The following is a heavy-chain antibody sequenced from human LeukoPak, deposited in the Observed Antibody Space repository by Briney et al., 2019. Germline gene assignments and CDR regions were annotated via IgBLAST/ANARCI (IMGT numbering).Heavy chain of an antibody. J-gene: IGHJ4*02. Sequence: SETLSLTCTVSGGSISSSSYYWGWIRQPPGKGLEWIGSIHYSGSTYYNPSLKSRVTISVDTSKNQFSLQLTSVTAADTAVYYCARGNYEYLWGGIDYWGQGTLVTVS. V-gene: IGHV4-39*01. CDR3: ARGNYEYLWGGIDY. CDR1: GGSISSSSYY. D-gene: IGHD3-16*01. CDR2: IHYSGST.